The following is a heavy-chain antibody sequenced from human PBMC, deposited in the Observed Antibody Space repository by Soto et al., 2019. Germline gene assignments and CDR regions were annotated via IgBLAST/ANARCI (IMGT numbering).Heavy chain of an antibody. J-gene: IGHJ3*02. CDR3: ARHPNYYDSSGYYYVGDDAFDI. V-gene: IGHV4-39*01. Sequence: QLQLQESGPGLVKPSETLSLTCTVSGGSISSSSYYWGWIRQPPGKGLEWIGSIYYSGSTYYNPSLKSRFTISVDTSKNQFSLKLSSVTAADTAVYYCARHPNYYDSSGYYYVGDDAFDIWGQGTMVTVSS. CDR2: IYYSGST. CDR1: GGSISSSSYY. D-gene: IGHD3-22*01.